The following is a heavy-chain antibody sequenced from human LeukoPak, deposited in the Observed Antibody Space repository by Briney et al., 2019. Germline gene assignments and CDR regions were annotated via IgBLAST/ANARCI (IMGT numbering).Heavy chain of an antibody. D-gene: IGHD3-22*01. V-gene: IGHV1-69*06. CDR2: IIPIFGTA. Sequence: GASVKVSCKASGGTFSSYAISWVRQAPGQGLEWMGGIIPIFGTANYAQKFQGRVTMTEDTSTDTAYMELSSLRSEDTAVYYCATDRNSHHYDSSALMDVWGKGTTVTVSS. CDR3: ATDRNSHHYDSSALMDV. CDR1: GGTFSSYA. J-gene: IGHJ6*03.